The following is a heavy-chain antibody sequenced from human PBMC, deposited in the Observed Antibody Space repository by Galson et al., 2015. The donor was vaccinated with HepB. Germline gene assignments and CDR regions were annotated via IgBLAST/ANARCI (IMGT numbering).Heavy chain of an antibody. V-gene: IGHV2-70*12. CDR3: AHRRGGGSSTCYDY. D-gene: IGHD2-2*01. CDR1: GFSLSTSGMC. J-gene: IGHJ4*02. CDR2: IDWDDDK. Sequence: PALVKPPQPLTLTCTFSGFSLSTSGMCVSWIRQPPGKALEWLARIDWDDDKYYSTSLKSRLTITKDTSRNQVVLTMTNMDPVDTATYYCAHRRGGGSSTCYDYWGQGTLVTVSS.